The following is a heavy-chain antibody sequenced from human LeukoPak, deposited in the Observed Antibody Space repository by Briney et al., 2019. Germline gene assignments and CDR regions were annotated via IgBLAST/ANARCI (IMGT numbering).Heavy chain of an antibody. CDR3: ARDRGLGYYYYYYGTDV. CDR1: RGTFSSYA. CDR2: IIPILGIA. V-gene: IGHV1-69*04. Sequence: SVKVSCKASRGTFSSYAISWVRQAPGQGLEWMGRIIPILGIANYAQKFQGRVTITADKSTSTAYMELSSLRSEDTAVYYCARDRGLGYYYYYYGTDVWGQGTTVTVSS. J-gene: IGHJ6*02. D-gene: IGHD3-16*01.